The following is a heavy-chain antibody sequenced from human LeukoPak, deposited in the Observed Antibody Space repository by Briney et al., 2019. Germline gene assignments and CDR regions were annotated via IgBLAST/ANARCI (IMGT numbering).Heavy chain of an antibody. V-gene: IGHV4-59*01. Sequence: PSETLSLTCTVSGGSISNYYWRWLRQPPGKGLEWIGYIYFSGTTNINPSLKSRVTISVDMSKNQFSLKLSSVTAADTAVYYCAREDPQTTVPEGLDVWGQGTTVTVSS. CDR1: GGSISNYY. CDR3: AREDPQTTVPEGLDV. CDR2: IYFSGTT. D-gene: IGHD4-17*01. J-gene: IGHJ6*02.